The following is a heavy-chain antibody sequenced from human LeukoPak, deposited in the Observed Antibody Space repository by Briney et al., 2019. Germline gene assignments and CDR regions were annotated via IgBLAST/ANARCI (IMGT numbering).Heavy chain of an antibody. CDR3: ARAAARRPLYYYYYMDV. Sequence: KPSETLSLTCAVYGGSFSGYYWSWIRQPPGKGLESIGEINHSGSTNYNPSLKSRVTISVDTSKNQFSLKLSSVTAADTAVYYCARAAARRPLYYYYYMDVWGTGTTVTVSS. CDR1: GGSFSGYY. CDR2: INHSGST. J-gene: IGHJ6*03. D-gene: IGHD6-6*01. V-gene: IGHV4-34*01.